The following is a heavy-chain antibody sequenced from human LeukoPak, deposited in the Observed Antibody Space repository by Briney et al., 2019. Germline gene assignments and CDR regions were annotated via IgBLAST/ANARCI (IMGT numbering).Heavy chain of an antibody. V-gene: IGHV4-4*02. CDR3: ARAATIFGVVIYFDY. CDR2: IYHSGST. Sequence: SETLSLTCAVSGGSISSSNWWSWVRQPPGKGLEWIGEIYHSGSTNYNPSLKSRVTISVDKSKNQFSLKLSSVTAADTAVYYCARAATIFGVVIYFDYWGQGTLVTVSS. J-gene: IGHJ4*02. D-gene: IGHD3-3*01. CDR1: GGSISSSNW.